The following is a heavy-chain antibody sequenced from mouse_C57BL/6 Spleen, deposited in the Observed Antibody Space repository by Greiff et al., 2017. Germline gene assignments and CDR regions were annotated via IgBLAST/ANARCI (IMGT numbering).Heavy chain of an antibody. CDR3: ARDSNYDY. Sequence: QVQLQQSGAELVMPGASVKLSCKASGYTFTSYWMHWVKQRPGQGLEWIGEIDPSDSYTNYNQKVKGKSTLTVDQSASTAYMQLSSLTAEDAAVYYCARDSNYDYWGHGTTLTVAS. V-gene: IGHV1-69*01. J-gene: IGHJ2*01. CDR1: GYTFTSYW. D-gene: IGHD2-5*01. CDR2: IDPSDSYT.